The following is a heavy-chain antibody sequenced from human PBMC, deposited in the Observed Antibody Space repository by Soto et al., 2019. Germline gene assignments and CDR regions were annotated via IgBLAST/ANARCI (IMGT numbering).Heavy chain of an antibody. CDR3: AKIESRFFYDSTGYYPFDY. CDR2: ISYDGSNE. D-gene: IGHD3-22*01. J-gene: IGHJ4*02. V-gene: IGHV3-30*18. CDR1: GFSFRTFG. Sequence: GGSLRLSCAASGFSFRTFGMHWVRQAPGRGLEWVAVISYDGSNEFYADSVKGRFTISRDNSKNTVYLQMNSLRAEDTAVYYCAKIESRFFYDSTGYYPFDYWGQGTLVTVSS.